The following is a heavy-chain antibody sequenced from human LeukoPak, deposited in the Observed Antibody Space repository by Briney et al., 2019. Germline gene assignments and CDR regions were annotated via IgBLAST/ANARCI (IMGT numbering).Heavy chain of an antibody. CDR3: AREDVGYYYYYMDV. CDR2: ISSSNSYI. J-gene: IGHJ6*03. CDR1: GFTFSIYT. V-gene: IGHV3-21*01. Sequence: GGSLRLSCAASGFTFSIYTMNWVRQAPGKGLEWVSSISSSNSYIYYADSVKGRFTISRDNAKNSLYLQMNTLRAEDTAVYYCAREDVGYYYYYMDVWGKGTTVTVSS.